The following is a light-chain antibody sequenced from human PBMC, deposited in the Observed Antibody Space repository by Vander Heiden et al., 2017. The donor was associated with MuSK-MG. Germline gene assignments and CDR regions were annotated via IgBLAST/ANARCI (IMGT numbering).Light chain of an antibody. CDR2: GNT. V-gene: IGLV1-40*01. Sequence: QSVLTQPPPVSGAPGRRVTISCTGSSSNIGAGFDVHWYQQLPGTAPKLLIYGNTNRPSGVPDRFSGSKSGTSASLAITGLQAEDEADYYCQSYDSSPVFGTGTKV. CDR1: SSNIGAGFD. CDR3: QSYDSSPV. J-gene: IGLJ1*01.